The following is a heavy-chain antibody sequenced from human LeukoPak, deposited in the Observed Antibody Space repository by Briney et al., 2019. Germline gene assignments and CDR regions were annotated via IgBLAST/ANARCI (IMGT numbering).Heavy chain of an antibody. Sequence: SGGSLRLSCVASGFDVSDNFMIWVRQAPGRGLEWISIIYASGGAYHAESVKGRFTAFRDTSKNAIFLQMNNLRVGDTAIYYCVRRHDYWGQGTLVTVSS. CDR1: GFDVSDNF. CDR2: IYASGGA. CDR3: VRRHDY. J-gene: IGHJ4*02. V-gene: IGHV3-53*01.